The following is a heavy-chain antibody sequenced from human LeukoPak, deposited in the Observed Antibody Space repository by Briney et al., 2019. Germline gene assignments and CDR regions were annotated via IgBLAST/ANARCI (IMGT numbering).Heavy chain of an antibody. D-gene: IGHD3-10*01. CDR1: GFTFSSYG. V-gene: IGHV3-33*01. Sequence: GGSLRLSCAASGFTFSSYGMHWVRQAPGKGLEWVAVIWYDGSNKYYADSVKGRFTISRDNSKNTLYLRMNSLRAEDTAVYYCARRGRGPTYYYYYMDVWGKGTTVTVSS. CDR3: ARRGRGPTYYYYYMDV. CDR2: IWYDGSNK. J-gene: IGHJ6*03.